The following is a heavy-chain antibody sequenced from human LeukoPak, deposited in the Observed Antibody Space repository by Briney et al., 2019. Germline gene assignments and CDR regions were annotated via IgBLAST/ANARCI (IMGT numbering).Heavy chain of an antibody. CDR1: GGSISSGGYY. Sequence: PSQTLSLICTVSGGSISSGGYYWSWIRQHPGKGLEWIGYIYYSGSTYYNPSLKSRVTISIDTSKSQFSLKLSSVTAADTAVYYCASEKKSAAGVFDYWGQGTLVTVSS. CDR2: IYYSGST. CDR3: ASEKKSAAGVFDY. J-gene: IGHJ4*02. D-gene: IGHD6-13*01. V-gene: IGHV4-31*03.